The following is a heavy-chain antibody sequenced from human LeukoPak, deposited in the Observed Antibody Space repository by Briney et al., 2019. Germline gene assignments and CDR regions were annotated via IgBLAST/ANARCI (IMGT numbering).Heavy chain of an antibody. CDR3: ARRAGAYTHPYDY. CDR1: GFTVSSNS. CDR2: IYSAGST. V-gene: IGHV3-53*01. J-gene: IGHJ4*02. D-gene: IGHD3-16*01. Sequence: GGSLILSCTVSGFTVSSNSMSWVRQAPGKGLEWVSFIYSAGSTHYSDSVKGRFTISIDNSKNTLYLQMNSLRAEDTAVYYCARRAGAYTHPYDYWGQGTLVTVS.